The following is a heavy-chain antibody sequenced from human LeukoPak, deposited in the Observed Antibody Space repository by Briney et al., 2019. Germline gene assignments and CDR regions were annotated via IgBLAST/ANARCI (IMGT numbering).Heavy chain of an antibody. V-gene: IGHV3-23*01. Sequence: SGGSLRLSCAASGFSFSDYAMSWVRQAPGKGLEWVSGISSSAGTSYHADSVKGRFTISRDNSKNTLYLQMNSLRVEDTAVYYCARDRGVTPRRNYFDYWGQGSLVAVSS. CDR2: ISSSAGTS. D-gene: IGHD2-8*01. CDR1: GFSFSDYA. CDR3: ARDRGVTPRRNYFDY. J-gene: IGHJ4*02.